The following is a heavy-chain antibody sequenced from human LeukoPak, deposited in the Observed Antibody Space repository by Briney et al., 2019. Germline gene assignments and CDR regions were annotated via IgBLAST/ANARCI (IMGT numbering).Heavy chain of an antibody. D-gene: IGHD6-13*01. CDR1: GGSISSSSYY. CDR2: IYYSGST. J-gene: IGHJ4*02. CDR3: ASWSGSWYLYYFDY. V-gene: IGHV4-39*07. Sequence: PSETLSLTCTVSGGSISSSSYYWGWIRQPPGKGLEWIGSIYYSGSTYYNPSLKSRVTISVDTSKNQFSLKLSSVTAADTAVYYCASWSGSWYLYYFDYWGQGTLVTVSS.